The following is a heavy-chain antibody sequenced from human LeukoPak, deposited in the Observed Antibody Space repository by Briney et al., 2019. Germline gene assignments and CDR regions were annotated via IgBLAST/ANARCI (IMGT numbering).Heavy chain of an antibody. J-gene: IGHJ4*02. Sequence: PSETLSLTCTVSGGSISSSSYYWGWIRQPPGAGLEWIGSISYSGSTYYNPTLKSRVTVSVDTSKNQFSLKLSSVTAADTAVYYCARISGSYYFWGQGTLVTVSS. CDR3: ARISGSYYF. CDR2: ISYSGST. V-gene: IGHV4-39*01. CDR1: GGSISSSSYY. D-gene: IGHD1-26*01.